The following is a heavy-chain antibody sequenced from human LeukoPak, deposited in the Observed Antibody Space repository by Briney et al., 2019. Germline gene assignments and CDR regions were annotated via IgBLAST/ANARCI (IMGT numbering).Heavy chain of an antibody. CDR3: ARDNGREQRLVRGIDY. CDR1: GFTFSSYG. D-gene: IGHD6-13*01. J-gene: IGHJ4*02. CDR2: IWYDGSNK. V-gene: IGHV3-33*01. Sequence: GGSLRLSCAASGFTFSSYGMHWVRQAPGKGLEWVAVIWYDGSNKYYADSVKGRFTISRDNSKNTLYLQMNSLRAEDTAVYYCARDNGREQRLVRGIDYWGQGTLVTVSS.